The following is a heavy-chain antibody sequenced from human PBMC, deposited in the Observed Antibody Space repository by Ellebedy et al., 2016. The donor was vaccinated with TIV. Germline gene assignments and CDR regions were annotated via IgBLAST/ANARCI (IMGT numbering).Heavy chain of an antibody. J-gene: IGHJ4*02. Sequence: GESLKISCAASGFTFSSYDMHWVRQGSGNGLEWVSSIGAAGDTYYAGFVKGRVAISRENAKNSLYHQLNNVRVGDTAVYYCARATAGFDYWGQGTLVTVSS. CDR2: IGAAGDT. V-gene: IGHV3-13*01. D-gene: IGHD1-14*01. CDR3: ARATAGFDY. CDR1: GFTFSSYD.